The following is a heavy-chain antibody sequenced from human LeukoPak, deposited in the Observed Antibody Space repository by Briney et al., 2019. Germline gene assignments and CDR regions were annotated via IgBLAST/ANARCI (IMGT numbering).Heavy chain of an antibody. CDR2: VDWDDDK. D-gene: IGHD6-13*01. CDR3: ARICSSSWGYNWFAP. J-gene: IGHJ5*02. V-gene: IGHV2-70*11. Sequence: SGPALVKPTQTLTLTCTFSGVSLSTRGMCVSWIRQPPGKALEWLARVDWDDDKYYSTSLKTRLPISKDTSKNQVVLTMTNMDPVDPATYYCARICSSSWGYNWFAPWGQGTLVSVSS. CDR1: GVSLSTRGMC.